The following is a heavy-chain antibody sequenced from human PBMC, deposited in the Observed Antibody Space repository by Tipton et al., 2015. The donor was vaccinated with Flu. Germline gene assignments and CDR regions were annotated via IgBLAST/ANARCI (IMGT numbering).Heavy chain of an antibody. Sequence: SLRLSCAASGFTFITFWMRWVRQAPGQGLEWVDNINQDGSEKYNVDSVKGRFTISRDKAKNSLYLQMNSLRAEDTAVYYCAREEGHYYDTSGFFDYWGQGTLVTVSS. CDR1: GFTFITFW. CDR2: INQDGSEK. J-gene: IGHJ4*02. CDR3: AREEGHYYDTSGFFDY. V-gene: IGHV3-7*01. D-gene: IGHD3-22*01.